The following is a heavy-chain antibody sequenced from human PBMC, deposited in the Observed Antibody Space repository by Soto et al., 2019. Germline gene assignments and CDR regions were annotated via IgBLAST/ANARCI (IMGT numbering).Heavy chain of an antibody. CDR2: ISANGRNT. Sequence: EVHLLESGGNVVQPGGSLRLSCAASGFTFSSYAMNWVRQAPGKGLEWVSSISANGRNTYYADSVKGRFTISRDRSKNTLYLQLDSLRVEDTAIYYCAKDLSSLGWLALGARLDSSGQGTLVTVSS. CDR1: GFTFSSYA. V-gene: IGHV3-23*01. CDR3: AKDLSSLGWLALGARLDS. J-gene: IGHJ4*02. D-gene: IGHD5-18*01.